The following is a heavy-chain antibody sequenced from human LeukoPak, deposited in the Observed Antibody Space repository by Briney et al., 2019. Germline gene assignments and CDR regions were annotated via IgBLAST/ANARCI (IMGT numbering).Heavy chain of an antibody. D-gene: IGHD2-15*01. J-gene: IGHJ5*02. CDR2: ISYDGSNK. Sequence: GGSLRLSCAASGFTFSSYAMHWVRQAPGKGLEWVAVISYDGSNKYYADSVKGRFTISRDNSKNTLYLQMNSLRAEDTAVYYCARSPVVVAATSPWGQGTLVTASS. CDR3: ARSPVVVAATSP. CDR1: GFTFSSYA. V-gene: IGHV3-30*04.